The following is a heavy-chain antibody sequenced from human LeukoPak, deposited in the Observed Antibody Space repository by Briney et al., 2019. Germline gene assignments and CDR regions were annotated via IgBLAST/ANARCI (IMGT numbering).Heavy chain of an antibody. J-gene: IGHJ6*03. V-gene: IGHV4/OR15-8*01. CDR2: IHYWKGP. Sequence: SETLSLTCSVSGGSISSNYYWSWVRQSPGKGLEWIGEIHYWKGPNYDPSLKSRVTMSIDRSKNQFTLKVTSVTAADTAVYYCARDRVGQQLVGRKNYYYYMDVWGKGTTVTISS. D-gene: IGHD6-13*01. CDR1: GGSISSNYY. CDR3: ARDRVGQQLVGRKNYYYYMDV.